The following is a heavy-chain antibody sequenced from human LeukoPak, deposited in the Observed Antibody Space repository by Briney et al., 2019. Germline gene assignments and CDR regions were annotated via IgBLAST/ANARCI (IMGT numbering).Heavy chain of an antibody. Sequence: SGGSLRLSCSPSGFTFSSYEMNWVRQAPGKRVERGSYISSSGSTIYYADSVKGRFTISRDNSKNKLYLQMNSLRVDDTAVYYCAKDHSVSGQSVRGYDIWGQGTMVTVSS. D-gene: IGHD3-22*01. J-gene: IGHJ3*02. CDR1: GFTFSSYE. CDR3: AKDHSVSGQSVRGYDI. V-gene: IGHV3-48*03. CDR2: ISSSGSTI.